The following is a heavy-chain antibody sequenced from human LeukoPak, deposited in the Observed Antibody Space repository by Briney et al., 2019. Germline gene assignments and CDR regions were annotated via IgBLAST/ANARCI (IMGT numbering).Heavy chain of an antibody. CDR2: IYTSGST. CDR3: ARPLGGSRAFDI. CDR1: GGSISSYY. V-gene: IGHV4-4*09. J-gene: IGHJ3*02. Sequence: SETLSLTCTVSGGSISSYYWSWIRQPPGKGLEWIGYIYTSGSTNYNPSLKSRVTISVDTSKNQFSLKLSSVTAADTAVYYCARPLGGSRAFDIWGQGTMVTVSS. D-gene: IGHD1-26*01.